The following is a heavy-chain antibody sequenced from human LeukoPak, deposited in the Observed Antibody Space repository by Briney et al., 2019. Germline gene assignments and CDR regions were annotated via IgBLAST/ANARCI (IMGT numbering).Heavy chain of an antibody. J-gene: IGHJ4*02. Sequence: GESLKFSGKGSGYSFISYWCGGVGQMPGKGLEWMGLIYPGDSDTRYSPSFQGQVTISADKSISTAYLQWSSLKASDTAMYYCARQEGYGDYAWGYWGQGTLVTVSS. CDR1: GYSFISYW. CDR2: IYPGDSDT. V-gene: IGHV5-51*01. CDR3: ARQEGYGDYAWGY. D-gene: IGHD4-17*01.